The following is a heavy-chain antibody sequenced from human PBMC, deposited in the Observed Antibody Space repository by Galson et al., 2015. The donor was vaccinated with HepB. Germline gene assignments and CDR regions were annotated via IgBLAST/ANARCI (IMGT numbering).Heavy chain of an antibody. D-gene: IGHD2-21*01. V-gene: IGHV4-30-2*01. J-gene: IGHJ5*02. CDR1: GESISSGGHS. Sequence: TLSLTCAVSGESISSGGHSYNWIRQPPGKGLEWIGYIHHGGTTYYSPSLKSRVSISVDRSKNQLSLNLNSVTAADTAVYYCVGSRALVVSTALFGWFDPWGHGILVTVSS. CDR3: VGSRALVVSTALFGWFDP. CDR2: IHHGGTT.